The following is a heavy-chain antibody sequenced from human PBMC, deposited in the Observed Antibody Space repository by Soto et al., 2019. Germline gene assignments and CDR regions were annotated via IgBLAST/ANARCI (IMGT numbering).Heavy chain of an antibody. CDR1: GGTFSTFG. D-gene: IGHD3-16*01. Sequence: SVKVSCKTSGGTFSTFGISWVRQAPGQGLEWMGGIIPFFGTAEYSQKFEDRITITADESTNTVYMDLRSLTSEDTAIYYCARTAPMDAGDKYYYDFWGQGALVTGSA. CDR3: ARTAPMDAGDKYYYDF. V-gene: IGHV1-69*13. J-gene: IGHJ4*02. CDR2: IIPFFGTA.